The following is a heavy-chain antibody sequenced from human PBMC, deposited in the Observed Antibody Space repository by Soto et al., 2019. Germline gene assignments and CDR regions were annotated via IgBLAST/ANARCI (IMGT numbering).Heavy chain of an antibody. J-gene: IGHJ3*02. D-gene: IGHD3-10*01. Sequence: QTQLVESGGGVVQPGRSLRLSCAASGFTFGSYGIHWVRQAPGKGLEWVAVTWYDGSDKYYADSVKGRFTISRDNSKKTVYLQMNSLRAEDTAVYYCARDLGEQSSLSGSNDAFDIWGLGTMVTVSS. V-gene: IGHV3-33*01. CDR1: GFTFGSYG. CDR3: ARDLGEQSSLSGSNDAFDI. CDR2: TWYDGSDK.